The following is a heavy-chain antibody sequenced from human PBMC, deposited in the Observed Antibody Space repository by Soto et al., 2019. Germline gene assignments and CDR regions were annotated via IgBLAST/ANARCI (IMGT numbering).Heavy chain of an antibody. CDR2: IYYTGAA. Sequence: QVQLQESGPGLVKPSQTLTLTCSVSGGSIDTGGFYWSWARQLPGKGLQWIGYIYYTGAAYYNPALKSRVVISFDTSANQFSLSLTSLNAADTAGYYCASGTFNDISFDSWGQGRLVTVSS. D-gene: IGHD2-21*01. CDR1: GGSIDTGGFY. CDR3: ASGTFNDISFDS. J-gene: IGHJ4*02. V-gene: IGHV4-31*03.